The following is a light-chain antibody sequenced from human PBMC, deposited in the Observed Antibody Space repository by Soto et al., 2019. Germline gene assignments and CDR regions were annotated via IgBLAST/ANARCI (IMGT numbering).Light chain of an antibody. Sequence: QSALTQPASVSGSPGQSITISCTGASSDFGDFNSVSWYQQHPGKAPKLLIFEVTNRPSRVSGRFSGSKSGNTASLTISGLQPEDEADYYCSSYTSSNTLPLYVFATGTKVTVL. CDR3: SSYTSSNTLPLYV. V-gene: IGLV2-14*01. CDR1: SSDFGDFNS. CDR2: EVT. J-gene: IGLJ1*01.